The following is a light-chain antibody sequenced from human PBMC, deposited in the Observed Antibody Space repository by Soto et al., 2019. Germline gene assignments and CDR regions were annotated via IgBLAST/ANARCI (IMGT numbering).Light chain of an antibody. V-gene: IGKV3-20*01. J-gene: IGKJ1*01. CDR3: QQYGSSPPPT. CDR1: QSIRSN. Sequence: ERVMTQSPATLSVSPGERATLSCRASQSIRSNLAWYQQKPGQAPRLLISGASTRAFGIPDRFSGSGSGTDFTLTISRLEPEDFAVYYCQQYGSSPPPTFGQGTKVDIK. CDR2: GAS.